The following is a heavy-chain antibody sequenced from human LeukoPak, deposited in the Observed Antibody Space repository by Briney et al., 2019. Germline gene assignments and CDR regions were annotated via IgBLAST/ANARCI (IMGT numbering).Heavy chain of an antibody. J-gene: IGHJ1*01. Sequence: SETLSLTCDVSGGSVTSTNWWTWVRQPPGKGLEWIGEVHLDGRTNYNPSLKSRLIMSVDLPENHISLKLTSVTAADTAVYSCARHPYGGNSDFQHWGQGTLVIVSS. CDR1: GGSVTSTNW. CDR3: ARHPYGGNSDFQH. CDR2: VHLDGRT. V-gene: IGHV4-4*02. D-gene: IGHD4-23*01.